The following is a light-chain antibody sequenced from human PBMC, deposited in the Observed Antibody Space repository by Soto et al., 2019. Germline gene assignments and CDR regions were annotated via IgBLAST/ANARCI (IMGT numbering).Light chain of an antibody. CDR2: VNSDGSH. Sequence: QAVVTQSSSASASLGASVKLTCTLSSGYSNYAIAWHQHQPEKGPRYLLKVNSDGSHRRGDGIPDRFSGSSSGTERYLTISSLQSEDEADYYCQTWGAGVHVLFGGGTKVTVL. CDR3: QTWGAGVHVL. CDR1: SGYSNYA. J-gene: IGLJ2*01. V-gene: IGLV4-69*01.